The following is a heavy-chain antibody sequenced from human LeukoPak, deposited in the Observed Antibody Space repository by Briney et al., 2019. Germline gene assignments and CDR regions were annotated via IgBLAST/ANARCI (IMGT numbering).Heavy chain of an antibody. CDR2: ISSSSSTI. J-gene: IGHJ4*02. D-gene: IGHD2-15*01. CDR1: GFTFSSYS. V-gene: IGHV3-48*01. CDR3: ARSREYCSGGSCSYFDY. Sequence: GGSLRLSCAASGFTFSSYSMNWDRQAPGKGLEWVSYISSSSSTIYYADSVKGRFTISRDNAKHSLYLQMNSLRAEDTAVYYCARSREYCSGGSCSYFDYWGQGTLVTIFS.